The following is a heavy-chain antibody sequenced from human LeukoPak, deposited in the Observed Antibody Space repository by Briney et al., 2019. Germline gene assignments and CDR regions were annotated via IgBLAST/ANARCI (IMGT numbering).Heavy chain of an antibody. CDR1: GFTFTSSA. Sequence: SVKVSCKAPGFTFTSSAMQWVRQARGQRLEWIGWIVVGSGNTNYAQKFQERVTITRDMSTSTAYMELSSLRSEDTAVYYCAARPLRGYSPFDYWGQGTLVTV. D-gene: IGHD5-24*01. CDR2: IVVGSGNT. J-gene: IGHJ4*02. V-gene: IGHV1-58*02. CDR3: AARPLRGYSPFDY.